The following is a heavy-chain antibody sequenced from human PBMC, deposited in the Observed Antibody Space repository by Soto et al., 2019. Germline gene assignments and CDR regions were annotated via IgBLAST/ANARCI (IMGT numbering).Heavy chain of an antibody. CDR2: IWYDGSND. Sequence: GGSLRLSCAASGFTFSNYGMHWVRQAPGKGLEWVAIIWYDGSNDYYVDSVKGRFTISRDNSKNTLSLQMNSLRAEDTAVYYCARDRWEFQLFYYGLDVWGQGXTVTVYS. CDR1: GFTFSNYG. CDR3: ARDRWEFQLFYYGLDV. J-gene: IGHJ6*02. V-gene: IGHV3-33*01. D-gene: IGHD1-26*01.